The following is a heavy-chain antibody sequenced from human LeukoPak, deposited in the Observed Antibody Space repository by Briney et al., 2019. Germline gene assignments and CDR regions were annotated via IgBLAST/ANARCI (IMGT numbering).Heavy chain of an antibody. Sequence: GGSLRLSCAASGFTFSSYAMSWVRQAPGKGLEWVSAISGSGGSTYYADSVKGRFTISRDNSKNTLYLQMNSLRAEDTAVYYCARDQLYCSSTSCSTYFDYWGQGTLVTVSS. D-gene: IGHD2-2*01. CDR1: GFTFSSYA. V-gene: IGHV3-23*01. J-gene: IGHJ4*02. CDR2: ISGSGGST. CDR3: ARDQLYCSSTSCSTYFDY.